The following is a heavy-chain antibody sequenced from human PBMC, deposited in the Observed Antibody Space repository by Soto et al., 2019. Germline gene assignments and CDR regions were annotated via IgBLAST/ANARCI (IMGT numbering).Heavy chain of an antibody. Sequence: EVQLLESGGGLVQPGGSLRLSCATSGFTFTTHAMSWDRQAPGKGLEWVSAVSGSGGGTYYADSVRGRFTVSRDISRNTLYLQMNSLRADDTATYYCPKGELLYATSFIDYWGQGTLVTVSS. D-gene: IGHD2-8*01. CDR1: GFTFTTHA. CDR3: PKGELLYATSFIDY. V-gene: IGHV3-23*01. CDR2: VSGSGGGT. J-gene: IGHJ4*02.